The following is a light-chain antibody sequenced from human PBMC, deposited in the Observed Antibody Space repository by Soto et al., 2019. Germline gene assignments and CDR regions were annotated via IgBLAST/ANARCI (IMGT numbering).Light chain of an antibody. CDR3: QQRSNWPPLT. CDR1: QSVSSY. V-gene: IGKV3-11*01. J-gene: IGKJ4*01. CDR2: DAS. Sequence: EIVLTQSPATLSLSPGERATHSCRASQSVSSYLAWYQQKPGQAPRLLIYDASNRATGIPARFSGSGSGTDFTLTISSLEPEDFAVYYCQQRSNWPPLTFGGGTKVHIK.